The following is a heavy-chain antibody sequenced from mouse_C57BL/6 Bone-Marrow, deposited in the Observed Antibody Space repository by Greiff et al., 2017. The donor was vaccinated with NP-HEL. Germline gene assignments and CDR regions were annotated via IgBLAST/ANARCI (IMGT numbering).Heavy chain of an antibody. CDR1: GFTFSDYY. J-gene: IGHJ4*01. CDR3: AREGGAMDY. CDR2: INYDGSST. Sequence: EVHLVASEGGLVQPGSSMKLSCTASGFTFSDYYMAWVRQVPEKGLEWVANINYDGSSTYYLDSLKSRFIISRDNAKNILYLQMSSLKSEDTATYYCAREGGAMDYWGQGTSVTVSS. V-gene: IGHV5-16*01.